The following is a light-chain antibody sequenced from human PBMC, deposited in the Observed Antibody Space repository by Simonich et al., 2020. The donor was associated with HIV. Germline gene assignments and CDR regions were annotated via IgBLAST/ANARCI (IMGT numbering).Light chain of an antibody. CDR2: AVS. J-gene: IGLJ3*02. Sequence: QSALTQPASVSGSPGQSITISCTGPSRYVGGYNYVSWYQQHPGKAPKVMIYAVSKRPSGVSNRFSSSKSANTASLTISGLQAEDEADYYCSSYTSTSTLVFGGGTKLTVL. V-gene: IGLV2-14*01. CDR3: SSYTSTSTLV. CDR1: SRYVGGYNY.